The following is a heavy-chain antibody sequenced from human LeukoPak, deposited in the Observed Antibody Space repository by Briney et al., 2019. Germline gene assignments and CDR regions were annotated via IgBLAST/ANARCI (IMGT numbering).Heavy chain of an antibody. CDR1: GFTFSNAW. D-gene: IGHD1-26*01. Sequence: GGSLRLSCAASGFTFSNAWMTWVRQAPGKGLEWVGRIKSKTAGGTIDYAAPVKGRSTISRDDSKNTLYLQMNSLKTEDTAVYYCTTGESMVGSTIHIRWADWGQGTLVTVSS. V-gene: IGHV3-15*01. CDR3: TTGESMVGSTIHIRWAD. J-gene: IGHJ4*02. CDR2: IKSKTAGGTI.